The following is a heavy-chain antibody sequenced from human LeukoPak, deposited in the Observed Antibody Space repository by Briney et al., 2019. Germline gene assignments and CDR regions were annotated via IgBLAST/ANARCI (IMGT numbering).Heavy chain of an antibody. J-gene: IGHJ3*02. CDR1: GFTFSSYD. CDR2: IGTAGDT. V-gene: IGHV3-13*04. D-gene: IGHD3-10*01. CDR3: ARQTYGSGSWIDAFDI. Sequence: PGGSLRLSCAASGFTFSSYDMHWVRQATGKGLEWVSAIGTAGDTYYPGSVKGRFTISRENAKNSLYLQMNSLRAEDTAVYYCARQTYGSGSWIDAFDIWGQGTTVTVSS.